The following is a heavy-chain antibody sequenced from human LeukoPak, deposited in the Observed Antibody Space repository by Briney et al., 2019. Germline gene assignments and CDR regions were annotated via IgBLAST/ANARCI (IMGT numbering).Heavy chain of an antibody. V-gene: IGHV4-39*01. Sequence: SETLSLTCTVSGGSISSSSYYWGWIRQPPGKGLEWIGSIYYSGSTYYNPSLKSRVTISVDTSKNQFSLKLSSVTAADTAVYYCARLRGGQRWLQLPYYFDYWGQGTLVTVSS. D-gene: IGHD5-24*01. J-gene: IGHJ4*02. CDR1: GGSISSSSYY. CDR3: ARLRGGQRWLQLPYYFDY. CDR2: IYYSGST.